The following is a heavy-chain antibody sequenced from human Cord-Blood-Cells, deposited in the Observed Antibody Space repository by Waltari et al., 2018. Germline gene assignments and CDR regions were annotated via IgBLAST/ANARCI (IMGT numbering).Heavy chain of an antibody. V-gene: IGHV4-34*01. CDR2: IKHSGST. CDR1: GGSFSGYY. J-gene: IGHJ2*01. Sequence: QVQLQQWGAGLLKPSETLSLTCAVYGGSFSGYYWSWIRQPPGKGLEWIGEIKHSGSTNYHPALKSRVTISVDPSKNHFSLKLSSVTAADTAVYYCARVLQRYFDLWCRGTLVTVSS. CDR3: ARVLQRYFDL.